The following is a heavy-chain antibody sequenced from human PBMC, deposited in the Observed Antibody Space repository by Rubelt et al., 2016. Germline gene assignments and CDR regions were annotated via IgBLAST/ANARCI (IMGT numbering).Heavy chain of an antibody. J-gene: IGHJ3*02. D-gene: IGHD6-19*01. V-gene: IGHV1-18*01. CDR3: ARDRTWLVPGLDAFDI. CDR1: GYTFTSYG. Sequence: QVQLVQSGAEVKKPGASVKVSCTASGYTFTSYGISWVRQAPGQGLEWMGWISAYNGNTNYAQKLQGRVTMTTDTSTSTAYRELRSLRSDDTAVYYCARDRTWLVPGLDAFDIWGQGTMVTVSS. CDR2: ISAYNGNT.